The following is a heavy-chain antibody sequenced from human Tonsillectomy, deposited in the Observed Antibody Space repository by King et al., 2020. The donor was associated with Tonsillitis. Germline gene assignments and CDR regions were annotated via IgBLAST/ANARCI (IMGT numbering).Heavy chain of an antibody. Sequence: VQLVESGGGLVKPGGSLRLSCAASGFTFSSYSMNWVRQAPGKGLEWVSSISSSSSYIYYADSVKGRFTISRDNAKNSLYLQMNSLRAEDTAVYYCARGLSTYYYGMDVWGPGATVTVSS. J-gene: IGHJ6*02. D-gene: IGHD2-2*01. V-gene: IGHV3-21*01. CDR2: ISSSSSYI. CDR1: GFTFSSYS. CDR3: ARGLSTYYYGMDV.